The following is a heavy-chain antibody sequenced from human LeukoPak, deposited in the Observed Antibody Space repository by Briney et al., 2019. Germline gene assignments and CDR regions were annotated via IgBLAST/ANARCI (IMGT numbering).Heavy chain of an antibody. V-gene: IGHV4-59*13. D-gene: IGHD5-24*01. CDR2: IYYSGCT. Sequence: KPSETLSLTCTVSGGSISSYYWSWMRQPPGRGLEGIGYIYYSGCTNCNLSLKRRVTIPVDTPKNQFSLKLSSVTAADTAVYYCARLGSREMATWSDAFDIWGQGTMVTVSS. J-gene: IGHJ3*02. CDR3: ARLGSREMATWSDAFDI. CDR1: GGSISSYY.